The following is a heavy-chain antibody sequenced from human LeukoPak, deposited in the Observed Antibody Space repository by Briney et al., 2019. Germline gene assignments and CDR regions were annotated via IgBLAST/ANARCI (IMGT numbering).Heavy chain of an antibody. D-gene: IGHD2-21*01. CDR2: ISYDGSNK. CDR1: GFTFSSYA. CDR3: ASSDSNPLHSGMDV. Sequence: PGRSLRLSCAASGFTFSSYAMHRVRQAPGKGLEWVAVISYDGSNKYYADSVKGRFTISRDNSKNTLYLQMNSLRAEDTAVYYCASSDSNPLHSGMDVWGQGTTVTVSS. V-gene: IGHV3-30*04. J-gene: IGHJ6*02.